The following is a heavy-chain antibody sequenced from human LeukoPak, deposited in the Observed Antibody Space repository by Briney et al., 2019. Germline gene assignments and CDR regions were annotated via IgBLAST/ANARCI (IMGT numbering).Heavy chain of an antibody. Sequence: PSETLSLTCTASGGSISSSSYYWGWIRQPPGKGLEWIGSIYYSGSTYYNPSLKSRVTISVDTSKNQFSLKLSSVTAADTAVYYCARQVTFGGVIVLFDYWGQGTLVTVSS. V-gene: IGHV4-39*01. J-gene: IGHJ4*02. CDR3: ARQVTFGGVIVLFDY. D-gene: IGHD3-16*02. CDR1: GGSISSSSYY. CDR2: IYYSGST.